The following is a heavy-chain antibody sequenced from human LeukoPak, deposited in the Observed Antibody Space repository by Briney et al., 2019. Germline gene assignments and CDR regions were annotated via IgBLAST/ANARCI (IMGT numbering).Heavy chain of an antibody. D-gene: IGHD2-21*01. J-gene: IGHJ4*02. V-gene: IGHV3-21*01. Sequence: PGGSLRLSCAASGFTFSSYSMNWVRQAPGKGLEWVSSISSSSSYIYYADSVKGRFSISRDNAKNSLYLQMNSLRAEDTAVYYCAYSRAGPFGYWGQGTLVTVSS. CDR2: ISSSSSYI. CDR3: AYSRAGPFGY. CDR1: GFTFSSYS.